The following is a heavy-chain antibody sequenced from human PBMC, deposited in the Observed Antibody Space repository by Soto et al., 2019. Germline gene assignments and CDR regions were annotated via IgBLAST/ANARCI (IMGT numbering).Heavy chain of an antibody. CDR3: ARDQIPRTREDGMDV. Sequence: QVQLVESGGGVVQPGRSLRLSCAASGFTFSSYAMHWVRQAPGKGLEWVAVISYDGSNKYYADSVKGRFTISRDNSKNTLYLQMNSLRAEDTAVYYCARDQIPRTREDGMDVWGQGTTVTVSS. V-gene: IGHV3-30-3*01. CDR1: GFTFSSYA. D-gene: IGHD2-2*01. J-gene: IGHJ6*02. CDR2: ISYDGSNK.